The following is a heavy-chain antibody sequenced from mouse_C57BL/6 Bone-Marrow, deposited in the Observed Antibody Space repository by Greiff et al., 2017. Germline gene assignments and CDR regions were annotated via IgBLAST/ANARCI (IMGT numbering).Heavy chain of an antibody. Sequence: QVQLKESGPELVKPGASVKISCKASGYSFTSYYIHWVKQRPGQGLEWIGWIYPGSGNTKYNEKFKGKATLTADTSSSTAYMQLSSLTSEDSAVYYCARRTGTSYFDYWGQGTTLTVSS. V-gene: IGHV1-66*01. D-gene: IGHD4-1*01. J-gene: IGHJ2*01. CDR1: GYSFTSYY. CDR3: ARRTGTSYFDY. CDR2: IYPGSGNT.